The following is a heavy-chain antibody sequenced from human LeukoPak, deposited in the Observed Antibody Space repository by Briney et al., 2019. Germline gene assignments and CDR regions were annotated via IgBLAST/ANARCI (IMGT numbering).Heavy chain of an antibody. CDR3: ARDRLGQWLGLQRGLGFDP. J-gene: IGHJ5*02. CDR1: GFTFSSYW. D-gene: IGHD5-12*01. V-gene: IGHV3-7*01. Sequence: PGGSLRLSCAASGFTFSSYWMSWVRQAPGKGLEWVANIKQDGSEKYYVDSVKGRFTISRDNAKNSLYLQMNSLRAEDTAVYYCARDRLGQWLGLQRGLGFDPWGQGTLVTVSS. CDR2: IKQDGSEK.